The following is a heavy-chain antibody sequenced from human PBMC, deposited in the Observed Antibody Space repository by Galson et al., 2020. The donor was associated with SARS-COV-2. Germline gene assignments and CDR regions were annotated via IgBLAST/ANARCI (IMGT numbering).Heavy chain of an antibody. Sequence: TGGSLRLSFAASGFTFSSYSMNWVRQAPGKGLEWGSSISSSSSYIYYADSVKGRFTISRDNAKNSRYLQRNSLRAEDTAVYYCARGSVNYDFWGCDYTAPLDAFVIWGQGTMVIVSS. J-gene: IGHJ3*02. CDR2: ISSSSSYI. CDR1: GFTFSSYS. D-gene: IGHD3-3*01. CDR3: ARGSVNYDFWGCDYTAPLDAFVI. V-gene: IGHV3-21*01.